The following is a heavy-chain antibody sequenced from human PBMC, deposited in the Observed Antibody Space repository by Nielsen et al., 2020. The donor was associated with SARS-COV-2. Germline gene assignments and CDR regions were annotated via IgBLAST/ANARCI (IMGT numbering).Heavy chain of an antibody. V-gene: IGHV3-48*01. CDR1: GFTFSSYS. CDR2: ISSSSSTI. Sequence: GESLKISCAASGFTFSSYSMNWVRQAPGKGLEWVSYISSSSSTIYYADSVKGRFTISRDNAKNSLYLQMNSLRAEDTAVYYCARDLGWGAVAGAGDYFDYWGQGTLVTVSS. CDR3: ARDLGWGAVAGAGDYFDY. D-gene: IGHD6-19*01. J-gene: IGHJ4*02.